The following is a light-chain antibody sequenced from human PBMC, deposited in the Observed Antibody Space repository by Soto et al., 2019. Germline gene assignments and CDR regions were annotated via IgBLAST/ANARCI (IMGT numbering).Light chain of an antibody. V-gene: IGLV2-14*01. CDR3: SSYTSSSTGYV. J-gene: IGLJ1*01. CDR1: SSDVGGYNY. Sequence: QSALTQPASVSGSPGQSITISCNGTSSDVGGYNYVSWYQQLPGKAPKLMIYEVSNRPSGVSNRFSGSKSGNTASLTISGLQAEDEADYYCSSYTSSSTGYVFGTGTKLTVL. CDR2: EVS.